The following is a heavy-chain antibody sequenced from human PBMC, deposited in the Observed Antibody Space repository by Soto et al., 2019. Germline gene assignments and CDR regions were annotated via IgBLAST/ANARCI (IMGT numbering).Heavy chain of an antibody. Sequence: GASVKVSCKASGGTFSTFGISWVRQAPGQGLEWVGGIIPFFGTARYSQKFEDRITITADESTNTVYMDLRSLTSEDTAIYYCAKSAPMDAGDKYYYDFWGQGALVTVSS. J-gene: IGHJ4*02. D-gene: IGHD4-17*01. CDR3: AKSAPMDAGDKYYYDF. CDR2: IIPFFGTA. CDR1: GGTFSTFG. V-gene: IGHV1-69*13.